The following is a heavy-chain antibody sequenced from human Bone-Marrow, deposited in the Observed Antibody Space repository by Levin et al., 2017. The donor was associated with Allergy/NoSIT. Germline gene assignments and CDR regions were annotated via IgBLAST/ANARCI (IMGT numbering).Heavy chain of an antibody. V-gene: IGHV3-9*01. J-gene: IGHJ5*02. Sequence: GGSLRLSCAASGFIFDDYAMHWVRQAPGQGLEWVSGISWNSGNIGYADSVKGRFTISRDNAKNSLYLQMNSLRPAATALYYCASTSGFGPGVEPWGQGTLVTVSS. CDR2: ISWNSGNI. CDR1: GFIFDDYA. D-gene: IGHD1-1*01. CDR3: ASTSGFGPGVEP.